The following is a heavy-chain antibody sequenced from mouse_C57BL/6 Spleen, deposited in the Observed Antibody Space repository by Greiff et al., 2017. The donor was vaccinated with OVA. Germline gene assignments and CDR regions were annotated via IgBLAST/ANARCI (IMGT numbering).Heavy chain of an antibody. CDR1: GFTFSSYA. J-gene: IGHJ2*01. CDR3: ASYYDTYFDY. V-gene: IGHV5-4*03. CDR2: ISDGGSYT. D-gene: IGHD1-1*02. Sequence: EVKVVESGGGLVKPGGSLKLSCAASGFTFSSYAMSWVRQTPEKRLEWVATISDGGSYTYYPDNVKGRFTISRDNAKNNLYLQMSHLKSEDTAMYYCASYYDTYFDYWGQGTTLTVSS.